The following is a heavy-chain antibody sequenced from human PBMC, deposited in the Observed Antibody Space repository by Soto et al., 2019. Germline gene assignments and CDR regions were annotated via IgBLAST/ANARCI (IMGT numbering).Heavy chain of an antibody. CDR2: IFHDGTA. Sequence: PSETLSLTCAVSGVSIGRGNWWTWVRQTPQRGLEYIGEIFHDGTANYYPSFERRVAISVDTSKNQFSLKLTSVTAADTFIYFCARLVYDTRLNYIYFDLWGQGALVTVSS. J-gene: IGHJ4*02. D-gene: IGHD3-10*01. CDR1: GVSIGRGNW. CDR3: ARLVYDTRLNYIYFDL. V-gene: IGHV4-4*02.